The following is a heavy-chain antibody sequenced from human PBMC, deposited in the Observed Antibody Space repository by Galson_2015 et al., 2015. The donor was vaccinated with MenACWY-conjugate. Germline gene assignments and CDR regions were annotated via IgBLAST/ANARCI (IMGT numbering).Heavy chain of an antibody. CDR2: ISKSGSPI. V-gene: IGHV3-48*03. CDR1: GFTFTGYE. D-gene: IGHD1/OR15-1a*01. CDR3: AGVGTWRHQYFYYMDV. Sequence: SLRLSCAASGFTFTGYEFNWVRQAPGKGLEWLSYISKSGSPIYYADSVKGRFTISRDNMKKSLFLEMNSLRAGDTGVYYCAGVGTWRHQYFYYMDVWGKGTTVTVSS. J-gene: IGHJ6*03.